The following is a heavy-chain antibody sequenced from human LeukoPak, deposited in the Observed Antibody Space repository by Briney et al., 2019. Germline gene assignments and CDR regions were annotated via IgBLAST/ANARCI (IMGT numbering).Heavy chain of an antibody. CDR1: GFTFSIYW. CDR2: ISSSSSYI. V-gene: IGHV3-21*01. D-gene: IGHD6-13*01. Sequence: GGSLRLSCAASGFTFSIYWISWVRQAPGKGLEWVSSISSSSSYIYYADSVKGRFTISRDNAKNSLYLQMNSLRAEDTAVYYCARDKIAAAGTDYYYGMDVWGQGTTVTVSS. J-gene: IGHJ6*02. CDR3: ARDKIAAAGTDYYYGMDV.